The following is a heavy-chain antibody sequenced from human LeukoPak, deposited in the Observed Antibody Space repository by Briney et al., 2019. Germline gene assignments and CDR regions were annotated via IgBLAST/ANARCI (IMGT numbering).Heavy chain of an antibody. D-gene: IGHD3-22*01. J-gene: IGHJ4*02. CDR1: GYTFTSYD. CDR3: ARRNYYDSSGYYYFDY. V-gene: IGHV1-8*01. CDR2: MNPNSGNT. Sequence: ASVKVSCKASGYTFTSYDINWVRQATGQGLEWMGWMNPNSGNTGYAQKFQGRVTMTRNTSISTAYMELSSLRSEDTAVYYCARRNYYDSSGYYYFDYWGQGTLVTVSS.